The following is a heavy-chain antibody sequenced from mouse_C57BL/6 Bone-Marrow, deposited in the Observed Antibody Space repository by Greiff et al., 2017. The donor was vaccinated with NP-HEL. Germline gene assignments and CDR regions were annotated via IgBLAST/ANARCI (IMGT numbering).Heavy chain of an antibody. CDR2: IDPSDSYT. Sequence: QVQLQQPGAELVKPGASVKLSCKASGYTFTSYWMQWVKQRPGQGLEWIGEIDPSDSYTNYNQKFKGKATLTVDTSSSAAYMQLSSLTSEDSAVYYCAGWEDGYYFAWFAYWGQGTLVTVSA. CDR1: GYTFTSYW. J-gene: IGHJ3*01. CDR3: AGWEDGYYFAWFAY. V-gene: IGHV1-50*01. D-gene: IGHD2-3*01.